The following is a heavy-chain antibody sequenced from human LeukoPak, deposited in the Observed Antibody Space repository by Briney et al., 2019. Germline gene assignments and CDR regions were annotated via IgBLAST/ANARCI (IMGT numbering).Heavy chain of an antibody. Sequence: GGSLRLSCAASGFTFSSLKWVRQAPREGREWVSYISTSCSTIYNADTVNGGFTISRDNNKNTLYLQMSSPRVDDTALYYCAREDDLGTSLDYWGKGTLVTVSS. CDR1: GFTFSSL. D-gene: IGHD3-3*01. CDR2: ISTSCSTI. CDR3: AREDDLGTSLDY. J-gene: IGHJ4*02. V-gene: IGHV3-48*01.